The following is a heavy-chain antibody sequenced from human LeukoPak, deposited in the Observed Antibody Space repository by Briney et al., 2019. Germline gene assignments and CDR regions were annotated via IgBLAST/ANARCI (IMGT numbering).Heavy chain of an antibody. V-gene: IGHV3-11*01. Sequence: GGSLRLSCAASGFTFSDYYMSWIRQAPGKGLEWVSYISSSGSTIYYADSVKGRFTISRDNARNSLYLQMNSLRAEDTAVYYCAKDQQYSSSKAIDYWGQGTLVTVSS. CDR1: GFTFSDYY. D-gene: IGHD6-6*01. J-gene: IGHJ4*02. CDR3: AKDQQYSSSKAIDY. CDR2: ISSSGSTI.